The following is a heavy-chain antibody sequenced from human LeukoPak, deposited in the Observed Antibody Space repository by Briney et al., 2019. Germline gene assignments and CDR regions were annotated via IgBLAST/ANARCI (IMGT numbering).Heavy chain of an antibody. V-gene: IGHV4-39*01. CDR1: GGSISSSSYY. CDR2: IYYSGST. Sequence: SETLSLTCTVSGGSISSSSYYWGWIRQPPGKGLEWIGSIYYSGSTYYNPSLKSRVTISVDTSKNQFSLKLSSVTAADTAVYYCARQARFRESRRVGATHFLFRHSDNWFDPWGQGTLVTVSS. D-gene: IGHD1-26*01. CDR3: ARQARFRESRRVGATHFLFRHSDNWFDP. J-gene: IGHJ5*02.